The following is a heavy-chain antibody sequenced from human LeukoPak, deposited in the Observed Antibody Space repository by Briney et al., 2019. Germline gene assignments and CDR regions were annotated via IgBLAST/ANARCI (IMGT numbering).Heavy chain of an antibody. J-gene: IGHJ4*02. CDR1: GVSITNYY. CDR2: IYYRGST. D-gene: IGHD4-17*01. CDR3: ARGGDYGDLRYFDY. Sequence: PSETLSLTCTVSGVSITNYYWSRIRQPPGKGLEWIGYIYYRGSTNYNPSLKSRVTFSVDTSKNQFSLKLNSVTAADTAVYYCARGGDYGDLRYFDYWGQGTLVTVSS. V-gene: IGHV4-59*01.